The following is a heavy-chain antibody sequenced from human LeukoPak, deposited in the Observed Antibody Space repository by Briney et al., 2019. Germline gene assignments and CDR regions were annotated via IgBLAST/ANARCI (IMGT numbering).Heavy chain of an antibody. J-gene: IGHJ4*02. CDR2: IYYSGST. V-gene: IGHV4-30-4*08. CDR3: AREGRITIFGVLEGGYFDY. D-gene: IGHD3-3*01. CDR1: GGSISSGDYY. Sequence: SQTLSLTCTVSGGSISSGDYYWSWIRQPPGKGLEWIGYIYYSGSTYYNPSLKSRVTISVDTSKNQFSLKLSSVTAADTAVYYCAREGRITIFGVLEGGYFDYWGQGTLVTVSS.